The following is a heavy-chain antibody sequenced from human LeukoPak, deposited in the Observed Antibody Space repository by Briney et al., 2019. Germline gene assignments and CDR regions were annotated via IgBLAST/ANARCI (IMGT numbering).Heavy chain of an antibody. CDR1: GYSFTSYW. V-gene: IGHV5-51*01. D-gene: IGHD3-10*01. CDR3: ARRGMVRGVIIGNWFDP. J-gene: IGHJ5*02. CDR2: IYPGDSDT. Sequence: GESLKISCKGSGYSFTSYWTGWVRQMPGKGLEWMGIIYPGDSDTRYSPSFQGQVTISADKSISTAYLQWSSLKASDTAMYYCARRGMVRGVIIGNWFDPWGQGTLVTVSS.